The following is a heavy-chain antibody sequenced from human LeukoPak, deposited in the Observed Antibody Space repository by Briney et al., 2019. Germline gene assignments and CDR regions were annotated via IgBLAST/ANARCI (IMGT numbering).Heavy chain of an antibody. CDR1: GDSMTGYY. D-gene: IGHD6-19*01. CDR2: IFTSGST. CDR3: ARDGGISGWYSDY. V-gene: IGHV4-4*07. Sequence: SETLSLTCTVSGDSMTGYYWSWIRQPAGKGLEWIGRIFTSGSTNYNPSLKSRATMSVDTSKNHFSLNLTSVTAADTAVYYCARDGGISGWYSDYWGQGTLVTVSS. J-gene: IGHJ4*02.